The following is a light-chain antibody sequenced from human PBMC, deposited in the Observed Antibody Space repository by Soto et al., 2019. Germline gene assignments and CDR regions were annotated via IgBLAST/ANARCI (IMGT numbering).Light chain of an antibody. CDR1: RSDVGAYNY. J-gene: IGLJ1*01. Sequence: QSSLTQPRSVSGSPGQSFTISCTATRSDVGAYNYASWYQQHPGKAPKIMIYDVTKRPSGVPDRFSGSKSGNTASLTISGLQADDEADYCCCSFAGTYTYVFGTWTKVTV. V-gene: IGLV2-11*01. CDR2: DVT. CDR3: CSFAGTYTYV.